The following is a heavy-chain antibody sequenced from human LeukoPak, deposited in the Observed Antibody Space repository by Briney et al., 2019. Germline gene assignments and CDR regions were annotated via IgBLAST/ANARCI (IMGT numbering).Heavy chain of an antibody. CDR3: ASTLRFLPYRRFDY. J-gene: IGHJ4*02. CDR1: GGSIISSNYY. Sequence: SETLSLTXSVSGGSIISSNYYWGWIRQPPGKGLEWIRSIYQSGSGSSYYNPSLKSRVTISGDTSKNQFFLRLSSVTAADTAVYYCASTLRFLPYRRFDYWGQGTLVTVPS. CDR2: IYQSGSGSS. D-gene: IGHD3-3*01. V-gene: IGHV4-39*01.